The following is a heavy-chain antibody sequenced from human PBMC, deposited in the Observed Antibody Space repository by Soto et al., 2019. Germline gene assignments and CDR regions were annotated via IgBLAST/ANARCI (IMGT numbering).Heavy chain of an antibody. CDR1: GASISSTNW. D-gene: IGHD2-2*01. J-gene: IGHJ4*02. V-gene: IGHV4-4*02. CDR2: IYHSGST. Sequence: QVQLQESGPGLVRPSGTLSLTCAVSGASISSTNWWSWVRQPPGKGLEWIGEIYHSGSTNYNPSRKSRVSMSVDKSKNQFSLRLSAVTAADTAVYYCAARSGSTYGPLDYWGQGTLVTVSS. CDR3: AARSGSTYGPLDY.